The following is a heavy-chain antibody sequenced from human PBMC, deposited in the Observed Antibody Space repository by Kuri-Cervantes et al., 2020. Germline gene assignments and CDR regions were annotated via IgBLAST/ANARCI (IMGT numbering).Heavy chain of an antibody. J-gene: IGHJ6*03. D-gene: IGHD3-3*01. CDR2: IKQGGSEK. CDR1: GFTFSSYW. CDR3: AREEYYDFWSGYYSDYYYYMDV. V-gene: IGHV3-7*01. Sequence: GGSLRLSCAASGFTFSSYWMSWVRQAPGKGLEWVANIKQGGSEKYYVDSVKGRFTISRDNAKNSLYLQMNSLRAEDTAVYYCAREEYYDFWSGYYSDYYYYMDVWGKGTTVTVSS.